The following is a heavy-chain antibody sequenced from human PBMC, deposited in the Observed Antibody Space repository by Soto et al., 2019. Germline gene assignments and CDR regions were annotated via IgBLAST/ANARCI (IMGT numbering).Heavy chain of an antibody. D-gene: IGHD6-13*01. Sequence: SETLSLTCAVSGGSISSSNWWSWVRQPPGKGLEWIGEIYHSGSTNYNPSLKSRVTISVDKSKNQFSLKLSSVTAADTAVYYCAAAGILGYYFDYWGQGTLVTVSS. CDR1: GGSISSSNW. V-gene: IGHV4-4*02. J-gene: IGHJ4*02. CDR2: IYHSGST. CDR3: AAAGILGYYFDY.